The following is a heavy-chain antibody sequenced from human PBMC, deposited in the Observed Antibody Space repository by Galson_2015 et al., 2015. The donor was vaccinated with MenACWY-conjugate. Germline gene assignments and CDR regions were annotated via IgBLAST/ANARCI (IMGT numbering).Heavy chain of an antibody. D-gene: IGHD6-19*01. CDR1: GFTCSSYS. V-gene: IGHV3-21*05. Sequence: SLRLSCAASGFTCSSYSLNGVRQAPGEGLEWVSYISSSSSYTTYADSVKSRFTISRYNAKNSLYLQMNSRRAEGTAVYYFARDPRSSGGSDYWGQGALVTVSS. J-gene: IGHJ4*02. CDR3: ARDPRSSGGSDY. CDR2: ISSSSSYT.